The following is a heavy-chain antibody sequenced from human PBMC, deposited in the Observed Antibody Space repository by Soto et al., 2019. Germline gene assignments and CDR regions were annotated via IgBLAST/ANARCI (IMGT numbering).Heavy chain of an antibody. J-gene: IGHJ4*02. Sequence: VGSLRLSCAASGFTFSIYAMTWVRQAPGKGLEWVSSISASGGSTYYADSVKGRFTISRDNSKNTLYLQMNSLRAEDTAVYYCAKPDVVVVADNTGVDYWGQGTLVTSPQ. CDR2: ISASGGST. CDR1: GFTFSIYA. V-gene: IGHV3-23*01. CDR3: AKPDVVVVADNTGVDY. D-gene: IGHD2-15*01.